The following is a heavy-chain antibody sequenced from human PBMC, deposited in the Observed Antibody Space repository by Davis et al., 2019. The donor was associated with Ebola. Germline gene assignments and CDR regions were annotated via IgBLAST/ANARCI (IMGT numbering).Heavy chain of an antibody. CDR3: ARNRYNQYGMDV. J-gene: IGHJ6*02. CDR2: IIPIFGTA. Sequence: AASVKVSCKASGGTFSSYAISWVRQAPGQGLEWMGGIIPIFGTANYAQKFQGRVTITADESTSTAYMELSSLRSEDTAVYYCARNRYNQYGMDVWGQGTTVTVSS. D-gene: IGHD1-14*01. V-gene: IGHV1-69*13. CDR1: GGTFSSYA.